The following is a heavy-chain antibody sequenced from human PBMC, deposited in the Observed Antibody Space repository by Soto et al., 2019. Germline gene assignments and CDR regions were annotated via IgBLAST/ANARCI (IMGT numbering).Heavy chain of an antibody. Sequence: QVQLQESGPGLVKPSQTLSLTCTVSGGSISSGGYYWSWIRQHPGKGLEWIGYIFYSGSTFYNPSLKSRVTISVDTSKYQFSLKLSSVTAADTAVYFCARAPGDFFDYWGQGTLVTVSS. J-gene: IGHJ4*02. CDR2: IFYSGST. CDR3: ARAPGDFFDY. CDR1: GGSISSGGYY. V-gene: IGHV4-31*03.